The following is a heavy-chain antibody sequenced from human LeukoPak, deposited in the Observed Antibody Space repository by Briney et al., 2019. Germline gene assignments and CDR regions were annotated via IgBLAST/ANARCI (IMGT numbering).Heavy chain of an antibody. V-gene: IGHV4-61*08. J-gene: IGHJ4*02. CDR2: IYYSGST. D-gene: IGHD3-22*01. CDR1: GGSISSGGYS. Sequence: ASETLSLTCAVSGGSISSGGYSWNWIRQPPGKGLEWIGYIYYSGSTNYNPSLKSRVTISVDTSKNQFSLKLSSVTAADTAVYYCARDRYYYDSSGYSLFDYWGQGTLVTVSS. CDR3: ARDRYYYDSSGYSLFDY.